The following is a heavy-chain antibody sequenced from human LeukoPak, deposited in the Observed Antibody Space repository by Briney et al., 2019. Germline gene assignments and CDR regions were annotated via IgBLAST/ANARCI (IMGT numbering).Heavy chain of an antibody. CDR2: IYHSGST. D-gene: IGHD3-22*01. CDR3: ARAREEYYDSSGYYYLWFGP. Sequence: SETLSLTCAVSGGSISSGGYSWSWIRKPPGKGLEWIGYIYHSGSTYYNPSLKSRVTISVDRSKNQFSLKPSSVTAADTAVYYCARAREEYYDSSGYYYLWFGPWGQGTLVTASS. J-gene: IGHJ5*02. V-gene: IGHV4-30-2*01. CDR1: GGSISSGGYS.